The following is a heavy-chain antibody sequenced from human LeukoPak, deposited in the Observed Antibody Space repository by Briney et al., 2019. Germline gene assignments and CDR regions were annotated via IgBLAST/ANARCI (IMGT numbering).Heavy chain of an antibody. CDR2: ISSSSSTI. CDR1: GFTFSSYS. V-gene: IGHV3-48*01. Sequence: PGRSLRLSCTASGFTFSSYSMNWVRQAPGKGLEWVSYISSSSSTIYYAVSVKGRFTISRDNAKNSLYLQMNSLRAEDTAVYYCARGNIVLRFLEWSSYYYYYMDVWGKGTTVTVSS. J-gene: IGHJ6*03. CDR3: ARGNIVLRFLEWSSYYYYYMDV. D-gene: IGHD3-3*01.